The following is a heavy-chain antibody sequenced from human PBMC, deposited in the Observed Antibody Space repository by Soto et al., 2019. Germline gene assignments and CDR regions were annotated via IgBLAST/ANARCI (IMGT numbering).Heavy chain of an antibody. CDR3: ARTLSSYYDFWSGPDAFDI. CDR1: GYTFTSYG. Sequence: GASVKVSCKASGYTFTSYGISWVRQAPGQGLEWMGWISAYNGNTNYAQKLQGRVTMTTDTSTSTAYMELRSLRSDDTAVYYCARTLSSYYDFWSGPDAFDIWGQGTIVIVSS. V-gene: IGHV1-18*01. J-gene: IGHJ3*02. D-gene: IGHD3-3*01. CDR2: ISAYNGNT.